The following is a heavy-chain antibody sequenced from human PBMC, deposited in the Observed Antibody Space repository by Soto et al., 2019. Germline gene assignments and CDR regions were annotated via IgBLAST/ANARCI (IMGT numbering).Heavy chain of an antibody. V-gene: IGHV1-69*13. J-gene: IGHJ6*02. CDR2: IIPIFGTA. CDR1: GGTFSSYA. CDR3: ARARDGYYYHDGMAV. Sequence: SVKVSCTASGGTFSSYAISWVRQAPGQGLEWMGGIIPIFGTANYAQKFQGRVTITADESTSTAYMELSSLRSEDTAVYYCARARDGYYYHDGMAVRGQGTTVIVSS.